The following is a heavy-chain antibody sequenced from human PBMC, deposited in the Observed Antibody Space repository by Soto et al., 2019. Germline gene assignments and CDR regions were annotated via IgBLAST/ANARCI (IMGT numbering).Heavy chain of an antibody. CDR1: GGSISSYY. CDR3: ERSGYRNSSVEFDP. Sequence: PSETLSLTCTVSGGSISSYYWSWIRQPAWKGLEWIGRIYTDGSTNYNPSLKSRVTMSVDTSKNQLSLKLNSVTAADTAVYYCERSGYRNSSVEFDPWGQGTLVTVSS. V-gene: IGHV4-4*07. CDR2: IYTDGST. J-gene: IGHJ5*02. D-gene: IGHD6-13*01.